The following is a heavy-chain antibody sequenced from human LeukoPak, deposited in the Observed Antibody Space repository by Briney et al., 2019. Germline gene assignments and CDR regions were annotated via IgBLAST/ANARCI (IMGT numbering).Heavy chain of an antibody. V-gene: IGHV4-4*07. CDR3: ARESGTRFDP. J-gene: IGHJ5*02. Sequence: PSETLSLTCTVSSGSISSYYWSWIRQPAGNGREWIGRIYTSGSTNYNPSLKSRVTMSVDTSKNQTSLKLSSVTAADTAVYYCARESGTRFDPWGQGTLVTVSS. CDR2: IYTSGST. CDR1: SGSISSYY. D-gene: IGHD1-1*01.